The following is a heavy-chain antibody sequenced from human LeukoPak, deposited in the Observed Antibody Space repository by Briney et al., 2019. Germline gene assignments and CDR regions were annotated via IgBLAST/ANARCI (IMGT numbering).Heavy chain of an antibody. CDR2: ISGSGGST. V-gene: IGHV3-23*01. CDR1: GFTFSSHA. D-gene: IGHD6-19*01. J-gene: IGHJ6*02. CDR3: ARDPYSSGWPSYYYYGMDV. Sequence: GGSLRLSCAASGFTFSSHAMSWVRQAPGKGLEWVSAISGSGGSTYYADSVKGRFTISRDNAKNSLYLQMNSLRAEDTAVYYCARDPYSSGWPSYYYYGMDVWGQGTTVTVSS.